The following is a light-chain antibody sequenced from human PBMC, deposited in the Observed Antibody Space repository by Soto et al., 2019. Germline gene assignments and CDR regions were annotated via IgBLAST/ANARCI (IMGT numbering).Light chain of an antibody. CDR1: QSVSSN. V-gene: IGKV3-15*01. Sequence: EIVMTQSPATLSVSPGERATLSCRASQSVSSNLAWYQQTPGQAPRVLIYGASTRATGIPARFSGSGSGTEFTLTISSLQSEDFAVYYCHQYHNWPDTFGQGTKLEIK. CDR3: HQYHNWPDT. CDR2: GAS. J-gene: IGKJ2*01.